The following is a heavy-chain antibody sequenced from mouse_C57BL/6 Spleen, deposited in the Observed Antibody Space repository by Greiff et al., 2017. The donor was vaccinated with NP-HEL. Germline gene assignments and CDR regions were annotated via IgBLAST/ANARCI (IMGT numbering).Heavy chain of an antibody. CDR2: IYPGSGST. V-gene: IGHV1-55*01. J-gene: IGHJ4*01. Sequence: QVQLQQPGAELVKPGASVKMSCKASGYTFTSYWITWVKQRPGQGLEWIGDIYPGSGSTNYTEKFKSKATLTVDTSSSTAYMQLSSLTSEDSAVYYCARSGYGSEDAMDYWGQGTSVTVSS. D-gene: IGHD1-1*01. CDR3: ARSGYGSEDAMDY. CDR1: GYTFTSYW.